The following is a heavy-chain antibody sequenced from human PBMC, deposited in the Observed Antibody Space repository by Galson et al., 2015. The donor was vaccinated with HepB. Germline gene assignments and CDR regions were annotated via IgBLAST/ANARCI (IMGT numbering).Heavy chain of an antibody. J-gene: IGHJ4*02. D-gene: IGHD3-10*01. CDR3: ARGRGSGSFLIDY. V-gene: IGHV3-48*02. Sequence: SLRLSCAVSGFTFSDYSMHWVRQAPGKGLEWASFTSSTSGSIHYADSVRGRFIVSRDNAQNSLYLEIDNLRDEDTAMYYCARGRGSGSFLIDYWGQGTLVTVSS. CDR1: GFTFSDYS. CDR2: TSSTSGSI.